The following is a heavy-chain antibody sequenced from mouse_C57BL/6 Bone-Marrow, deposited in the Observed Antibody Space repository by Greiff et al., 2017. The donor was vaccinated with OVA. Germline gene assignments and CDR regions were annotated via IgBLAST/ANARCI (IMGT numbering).Heavy chain of an antibody. V-gene: IGHV14-2*01. CDR2: IDPEDGET. CDR3: ARLVTTGWFAY. J-gene: IGHJ3*01. CDR1: GFNIKDYY. Sequence: EVMLVESGAELVKPGASVKLSCTASGFNIKDYYMHWVKQRTEQGLEWIGRIDPEDGETKYAPKFQGKATITADTSSNTAYLQLSSLTSEDTAVYYCARLVTTGWFAYWGQGTLVTVSA. D-gene: IGHD2-2*01.